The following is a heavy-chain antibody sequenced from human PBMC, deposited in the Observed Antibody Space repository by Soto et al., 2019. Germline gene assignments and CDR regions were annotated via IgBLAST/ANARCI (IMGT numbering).Heavy chain of an antibody. V-gene: IGHV4-30-4*01. D-gene: IGHD2-2*02. J-gene: IGHJ6*02. CDR3: AGGGYCSSTSCYINYYYGMDV. CDR1: GGSISSDDYY. CDR2: IYYSGST. Sequence: PSETLSLTCTVSGGSISSDDYYWRWIRQPPGKGLEWIGYIYYSGSTYYNPSLKSRVTISVDTSKNQFSLKLSSVTAADTAVYYCAGGGYCSSTSCYINYYYGMDVWGQGTTVPVSS.